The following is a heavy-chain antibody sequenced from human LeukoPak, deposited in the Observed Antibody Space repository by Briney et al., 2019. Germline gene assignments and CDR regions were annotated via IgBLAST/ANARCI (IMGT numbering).Heavy chain of an antibody. CDR2: ISGSGGST. D-gene: IGHD3-10*01. V-gene: IGHV3-23*01. CDR3: AKHGGSGSYYNCWFDP. CDR1: GFTFSSYA. J-gene: IGHJ5*02. Sequence: GGSLRLSCAASGFTFSSYAMSWVRQAPGKGLEWVSGISGSGGSTYYADSVKGRFTISRDNSKDTLYLQMNNLRAEDTAIYYCAKHGGSGSYYNCWFDPWGQGTLVTVSS.